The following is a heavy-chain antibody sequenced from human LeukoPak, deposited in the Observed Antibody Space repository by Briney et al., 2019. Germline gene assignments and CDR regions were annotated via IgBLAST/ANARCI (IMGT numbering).Heavy chain of an antibody. V-gene: IGHV3-23*01. CDR2: ISGSGGT. J-gene: IGHJ4*02. CDR1: GFTFSSSA. Sequence: GGSLRLSCAASGFTFSSSAMSWVRQAPGKGLEWVSTISGSGGTYSTDSVKGRFTISRDNSKSTLYLQMNSLRVEDTAIYYCAKGGPQFFDYWGQGTLVTVSS. CDR3: AKGGPQFFDY. D-gene: IGHD5-24*01.